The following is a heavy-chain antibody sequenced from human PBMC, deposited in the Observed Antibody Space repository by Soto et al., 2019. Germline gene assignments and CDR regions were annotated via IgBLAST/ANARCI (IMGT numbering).Heavy chain of an antibody. J-gene: IGHJ5*02. D-gene: IGHD2-8*01. CDR1: GGSVSSGGYS. V-gene: IGHV4-30-2*06. Sequence: QVQLQESASRVVRPSQTLSVTCSVSGGSVSSGGYSWSWIRQSPGKGLEWIGFISHSGSPDYNPSLKSRVTISVDKSKNQVSLELSSVTAADTAVYYCTRGVLAWGPGTLVTVSS. CDR2: ISHSGSP. CDR3: TRGVLA.